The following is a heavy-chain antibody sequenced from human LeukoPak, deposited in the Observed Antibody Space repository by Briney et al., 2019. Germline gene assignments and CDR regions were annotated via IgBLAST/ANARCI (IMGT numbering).Heavy chain of an antibody. CDR2: ISYDGSNK. Sequence: GGSLRLSCAASGFTFSSYAMHWVRQAPGKGLEWVAVISYDGSNKYYADSVKGRFTISRDNSKNTLYLQMNSLRAEDTAVYYCAKENHDAFDIWGQGTMVTVSS. J-gene: IGHJ3*02. D-gene: IGHD1-14*01. CDR3: AKENHDAFDI. V-gene: IGHV3-30-3*01. CDR1: GFTFSSYA.